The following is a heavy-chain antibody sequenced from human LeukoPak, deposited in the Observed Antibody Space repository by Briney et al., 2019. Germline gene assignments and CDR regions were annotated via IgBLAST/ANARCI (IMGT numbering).Heavy chain of an antibody. V-gene: IGHV3-7*01. CDR1: GLTFSHYW. J-gene: IGHJ4*02. Sequence: PGGSLRLSCEASGLTFSHYWMSWVRQAPRKGLEWVATMNQDGSERFYVDSLKGRCTVSRDNAKNSLYLQISNLRAEDTAVYYCASGKYRENFRYWGRGTLVTASS. CDR3: ASGKYRENFRY. D-gene: IGHD3-16*02. CDR2: MNQDGSER.